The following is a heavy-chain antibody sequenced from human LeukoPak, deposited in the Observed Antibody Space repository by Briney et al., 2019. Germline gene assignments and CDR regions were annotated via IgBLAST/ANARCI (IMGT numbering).Heavy chain of an antibody. CDR1: GFTFSSYS. D-gene: IGHD6-6*01. V-gene: IGHV3-48*01. CDR2: ISSGSSTI. Sequence: GGSLRLSCAASGFTFSSYSMNWVRQAPGKGLEWVSYISSGSSTIYYADSVKGRFTISRDNAKNSLYLQMNSLRAEDTAVYYCAGVQYSSSPFDYRGQGTLVTVSS. J-gene: IGHJ4*02. CDR3: AGVQYSSSPFDY.